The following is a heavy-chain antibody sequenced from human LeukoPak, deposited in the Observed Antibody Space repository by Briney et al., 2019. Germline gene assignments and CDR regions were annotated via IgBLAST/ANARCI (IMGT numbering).Heavy chain of an antibody. J-gene: IGHJ4*02. D-gene: IGHD3-10*01. Sequence: GGSLRLSCAASGFSFSSYEMNWVRQAPGKGLEWVSYISRSGDTIYFADSVKGRFTISRDNAKNSLYLQMSSLRAEDTAVYYCARDYASDYWGQGTLVTVSS. CDR3: ARDYASDY. CDR2: ISRSGDTI. CDR1: GFSFSSYE. V-gene: IGHV3-48*03.